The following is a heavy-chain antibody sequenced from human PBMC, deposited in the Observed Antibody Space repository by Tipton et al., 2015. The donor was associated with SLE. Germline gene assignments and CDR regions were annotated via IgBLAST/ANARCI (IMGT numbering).Heavy chain of an antibody. CDR2: IFYSGST. J-gene: IGHJ6*02. CDR1: GGSISSYY. V-gene: IGHV4-59*01. Sequence: GSLRLSCTVSGGSISSYYWSWIRQPPGKGLEWIGYIFYSGSTNYNPSLKSRVTISVDTSKNQFSLKLSSVTAADTAVYYCARDPGRYDFGPYGMDVWGQGTTVTVSS. D-gene: IGHD3-3*01. CDR3: ARDPGRYDFGPYGMDV.